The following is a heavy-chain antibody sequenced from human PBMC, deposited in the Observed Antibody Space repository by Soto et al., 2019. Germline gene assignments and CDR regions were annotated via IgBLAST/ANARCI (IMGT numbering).Heavy chain of an antibody. CDR3: ARARLLDAFDV. V-gene: IGHV3-33*01. Sequence: HVQLVESGGDVVQAGRSMRLSCAASGFSFRSYAMHWVRQAPGKGLEWVAVIWYDGNNEDYVDSVKGRFTISRDNSKNTLSLQMNSLRADDTAVYFCARARLLDAFDVWGPGTMVTVS. J-gene: IGHJ3*01. D-gene: IGHD1-1*01. CDR1: GFSFRSYA. CDR2: IWYDGNNE.